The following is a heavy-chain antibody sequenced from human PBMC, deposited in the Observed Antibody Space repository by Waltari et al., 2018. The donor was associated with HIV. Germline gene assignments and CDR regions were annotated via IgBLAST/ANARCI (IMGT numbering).Heavy chain of an antibody. CDR3: ARQDSSGGNYYYGMDV. CDR1: GFPFSRYS. V-gene: IGHV3-21*01. CDR2: ISSSSIYI. Sequence: EVQLVESGGGLVKPGGSPRLSCAASGFPFSRYSMNGVRQAPGKGLEWVSSISSSSIYISYADSVKGRFTISRDNAKNSLYLQMNSLRAEDTAVYYCARQDSSGGNYYYGMDVWGQGTTVTVSS. J-gene: IGHJ6*02. D-gene: IGHD3-22*01.